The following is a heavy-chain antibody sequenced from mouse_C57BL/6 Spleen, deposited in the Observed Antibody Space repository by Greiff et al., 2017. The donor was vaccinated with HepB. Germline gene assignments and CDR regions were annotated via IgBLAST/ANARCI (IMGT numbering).Heavy chain of an antibody. CDR3: AKMGGDAWFAY. V-gene: IGHV1-64*01. CDR2: IHPNSGGT. CDR1: GYTFTNYW. D-gene: IGHD2-3*01. Sequence: QVQLQQPGAELLKPGASVKLSCKASGYTFTNYWMHWVKQRPGQGLEWIGMIHPNSGGTNYNEKFKSKATLTVDKSSSTAYMQLSSLTSEDSAVYYGAKMGGDAWFAYWGQGTLVTVSA. J-gene: IGHJ3*01.